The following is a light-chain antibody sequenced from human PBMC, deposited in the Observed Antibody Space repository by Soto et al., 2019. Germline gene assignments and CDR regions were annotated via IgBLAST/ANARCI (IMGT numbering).Light chain of an antibody. J-gene: IGKJ1*01. CDR2: AAS. V-gene: IGKV1-39*01. Sequence: DIQMTQSPSSLSASVGDRVTITCRASQSISSYLNWYQQKPGKAPKLLIYAASSLQSGVPSRFSGSGSGTDFTLTISSLQPEDFATYYCEQCYSTLWTFGQGTNVDIK. CDR3: EQCYSTLWT. CDR1: QSISSY.